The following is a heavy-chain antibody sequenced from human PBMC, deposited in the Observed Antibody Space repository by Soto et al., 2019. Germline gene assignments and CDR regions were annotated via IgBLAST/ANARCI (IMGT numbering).Heavy chain of an antibody. CDR2: VYYTGRS. CDR1: GGSISTVDYW. V-gene: IGHV4-39*01. J-gene: IGHJ5*02. D-gene: IGHD3-3*01. CDR3: ARQPPTWSHNWLDP. Sequence: SETLSLTCTVSGGSISTVDYWWSWIRQSPDMGLEWIGSVYYTGRSYYDPSLRSRVTMTVDTSKNQFSLNLTSVTAADTAVYYCARQPPTWSHNWLDPWGQGTLVTVSS.